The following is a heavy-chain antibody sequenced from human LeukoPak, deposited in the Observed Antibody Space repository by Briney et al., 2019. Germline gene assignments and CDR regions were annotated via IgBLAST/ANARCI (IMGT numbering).Heavy chain of an antibody. Sequence: GGSLRLSCAASGFTFSSYGMHWVRQAPGKGLEWVAFIRYDGSNKYYADSVKGRFTISRDNSKNTLYLQMNSLRAEGTAVYYCAKDGDYSNSARALDFDYWGQGTLVTVSS. V-gene: IGHV3-30*02. CDR3: AKDGDYSNSARALDFDY. CDR2: IRYDGSNK. CDR1: GFTFSSYG. J-gene: IGHJ4*02. D-gene: IGHD4-11*01.